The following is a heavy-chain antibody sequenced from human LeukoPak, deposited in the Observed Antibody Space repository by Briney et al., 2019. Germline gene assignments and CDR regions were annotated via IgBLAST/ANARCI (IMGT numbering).Heavy chain of an antibody. D-gene: IGHD1-1*01. CDR1: GASISYYY. Sequence: PSETLSLTCTVSGASISYYYWSWIRQPPGKGLEWIGYIYYSGSTNYHPSLKSRVTISIDTSKKQFSLKLASVTAADTAVYYCATQTTGTPNRFDSWGQGTLVTVSS. J-gene: IGHJ4*02. CDR2: IYYSGST. CDR3: ATQTTGTPNRFDS. V-gene: IGHV4-59*08.